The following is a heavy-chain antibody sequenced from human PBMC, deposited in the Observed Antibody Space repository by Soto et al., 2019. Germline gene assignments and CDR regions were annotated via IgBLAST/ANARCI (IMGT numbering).Heavy chain of an antibody. V-gene: IGHV1-69*13. J-gene: IGHJ6*02. D-gene: IGHD1-26*01. CDR2: IIPIFGTA. CDR3: ARVLSGSDDYRDVMDV. Sequence: SVKVSFKASGGTFSSYAISWVRQAPGQGLEWMGGIIPIFGTANYAQKFQGRVTITADESTSTAYMELSSLRSEDTAVYYCARVLSGSDDYRDVMDVWGRGSSVIVS. CDR1: GGTFSSYA.